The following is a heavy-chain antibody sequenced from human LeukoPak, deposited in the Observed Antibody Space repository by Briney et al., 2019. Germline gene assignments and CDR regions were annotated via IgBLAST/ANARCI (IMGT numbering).Heavy chain of an antibody. V-gene: IGHV4-39*01. Sequence: SETLSLTCTVSGGSISTSSYYWGWIRQPPGKGLEWIGNMYYSGTTYYDPSLKSRVTMSVDTSKNQFSLRLTSVAAADTAVYYCAARAATGTIVDSWGQGTLVTVSS. D-gene: IGHD6-13*01. CDR2: MYYSGTT. CDR3: AARAATGTIVDS. J-gene: IGHJ4*02. CDR1: GGSISTSSYY.